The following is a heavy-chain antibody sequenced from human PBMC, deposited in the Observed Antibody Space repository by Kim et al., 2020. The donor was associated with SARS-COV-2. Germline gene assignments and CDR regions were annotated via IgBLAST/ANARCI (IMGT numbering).Heavy chain of an antibody. CDR3: AKDHYYDSSGYYLRYYGMDV. D-gene: IGHD3-22*01. Sequence: GGSLRLSCAASGFTFDDYAMHWVRQAPGKGLEWVSGISWNSGSIGYADSVKGRFTISRDNAKNSLYLQMNSLRAEDTALYYCAKDHYYDSSGYYLRYYGMDVWGQGTTVTVSS. V-gene: IGHV3-9*01. J-gene: IGHJ6*02. CDR2: ISWNSGSI. CDR1: GFTFDDYA.